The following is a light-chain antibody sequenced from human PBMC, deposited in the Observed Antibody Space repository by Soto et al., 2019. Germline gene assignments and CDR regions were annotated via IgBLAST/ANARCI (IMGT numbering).Light chain of an antibody. CDR1: SRDVGSYNL. J-gene: IGLJ1*01. CDR3: CSYAGSSSYV. Sequence: QSVLTQPASVSGSPGQSITISCTGTSRDVGSYNLVSWYQQHPGKAPKLMIYEGSKRPSGVSNRFSGSKSGNTASLTIYGLQAEDEADYYCCSYAGSSSYVFGTGTKVTVL. V-gene: IGLV2-23*01. CDR2: EGS.